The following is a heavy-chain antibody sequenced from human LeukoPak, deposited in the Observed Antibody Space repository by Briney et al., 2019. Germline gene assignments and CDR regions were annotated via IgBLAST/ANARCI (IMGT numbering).Heavy chain of an antibody. CDR3: ARLDYDSSGYSRWPVEDY. CDR2: IIPIFGTA. D-gene: IGHD3-22*01. J-gene: IGHJ4*02. V-gene: IGHV1-69*05. CDR1: VGTFSSYA. Sequence: GAPVKASCKASVGTFSSYAISWVRQAPGHRLEWMGRIIPIFGTANYAQKFQGRVTITTDESTSTASMAPCSLRSEYMAVYYCARLDYDSSGYSRWPVEDYWGQGTLVTVSS.